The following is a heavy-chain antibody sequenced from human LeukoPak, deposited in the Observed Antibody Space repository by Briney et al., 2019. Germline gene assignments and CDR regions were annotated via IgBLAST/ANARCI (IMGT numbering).Heavy chain of an antibody. V-gene: IGHV3-21*01. CDR2: ISSSRSYI. CDR3: ARDSPRIAVVGAFGMDV. J-gene: IGHJ6*02. D-gene: IGHD6-19*01. Sequence: GGSLRLSCAASGFTFSSYSMNWVRQAPGKGLEWVSSISSSRSYIYYADSVKGRFTISRDNAKNSLYLQMNSLRAEDTAVYYCARDSPRIAVVGAFGMDVWGQGTTVTVSS. CDR1: GFTFSSYS.